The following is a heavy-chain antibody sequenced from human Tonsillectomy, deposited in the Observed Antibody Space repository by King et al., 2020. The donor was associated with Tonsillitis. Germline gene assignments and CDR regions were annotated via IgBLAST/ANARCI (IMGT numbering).Heavy chain of an antibody. V-gene: IGHV3-30*02. J-gene: IGHJ3*02. D-gene: IGHD3-10*01. CDR1: RFTFSSYG. Sequence: VQLVESGGGVVQPGGSLRLSCAASRFTFSSYGMHWVRQAPGKGLEWVAFIRYDGSNKYYADSVKGRFTISRDNSKNTLYLQMNSLRAEDTAVYYCALITMVRGVERAFDIWGQGTMVTVSS. CDR2: IRYDGSNK. CDR3: ALITMVRGVERAFDI.